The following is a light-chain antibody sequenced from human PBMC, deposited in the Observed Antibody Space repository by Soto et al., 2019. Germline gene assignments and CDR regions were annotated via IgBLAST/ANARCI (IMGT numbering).Light chain of an antibody. CDR1: QSVRNN. J-gene: IGKJ4*01. CDR2: GIS. V-gene: IGKV3-15*01. Sequence: EIVMTQSPATLSVSPGERATLSCRASQSVRNNLAWYQQKPGQAPRLLISGISTRATGISARFSGSGSGTDFTLTISRLEPEDFAVYYCQHYGGSPLTFGGGTKVDIK. CDR3: QHYGGSPLT.